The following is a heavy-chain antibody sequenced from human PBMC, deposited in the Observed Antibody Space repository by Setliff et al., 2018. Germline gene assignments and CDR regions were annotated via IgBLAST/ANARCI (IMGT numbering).Heavy chain of an antibody. J-gene: IGHJ4*02. D-gene: IGHD1-26*01. V-gene: IGHV1-8*02. CDR3: ATDHDIVGFGY. CDR2: INPNNGKT. Sequence: VASVKVSCKASGGTFSSYVISWVREAPGQGPEWMGWINPNNGKTQYSQMFQGRLTMTKDTSISTVYMELSSLRSDDTAMYYCATDHDIVGFGYWGRGTLVTVS. CDR1: GGTFSSYV.